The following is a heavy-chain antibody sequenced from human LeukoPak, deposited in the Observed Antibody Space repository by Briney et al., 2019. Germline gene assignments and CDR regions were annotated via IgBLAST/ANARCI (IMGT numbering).Heavy chain of an antibody. CDR2: IKEDGSEK. Sequence: GGSLRLSCAASGFTFSNYWMSWVRQAPGKGLEWVANIKEDGSEKYYVDPVRGRFTISRDNAKNSLSLQMNSLTAEDTAVYYCVRYTRRYPFDYWGQGTLVTVSS. J-gene: IGHJ4*02. CDR3: VRYTRRYPFDY. V-gene: IGHV3-7*04. CDR1: GFTFSNYW. D-gene: IGHD2-2*02.